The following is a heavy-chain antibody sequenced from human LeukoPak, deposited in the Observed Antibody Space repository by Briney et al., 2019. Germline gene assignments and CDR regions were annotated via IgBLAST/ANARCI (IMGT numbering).Heavy chain of an antibody. Sequence: GGSLRLTCAASGFTFSSYDMHWVRQATGKGLEWVSAIGTAGDTYHPRSVNGRFTISRENAKNSLYLQMNSLSAGDTAVYSCARCHPYCSGGSCYCDYFDYWGQGTLVTVSS. J-gene: IGHJ4*02. D-gene: IGHD2-15*01. CDR1: GFTFSSYD. V-gene: IGHV3-13*01. CDR2: IGTAGDT. CDR3: ARCHPYCSGGSCYCDYFDY.